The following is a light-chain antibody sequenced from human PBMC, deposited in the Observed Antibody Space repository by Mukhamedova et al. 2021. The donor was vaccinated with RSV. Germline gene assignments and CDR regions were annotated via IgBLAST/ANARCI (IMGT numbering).Light chain of an antibody. CDR3: SSYAGGGIFVV. CDR1: GGGYNY. Sequence: GGGYNYVSWYQQHPGKAPKLLIFEVNQRPSGVSDRFSGSKSGNTASLTVSGLQSDDEAEYHCSSYAGGGIFVVFGGGTKLTVL. V-gene: IGLV2-23*02. CDR2: EVN. J-gene: IGLJ2*01.